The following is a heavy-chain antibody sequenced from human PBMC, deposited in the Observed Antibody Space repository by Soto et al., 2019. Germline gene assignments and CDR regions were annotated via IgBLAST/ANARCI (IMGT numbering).Heavy chain of an antibody. CDR1: RFTFSKFW. CDR3: ARLLLYSVSGRGWFDP. V-gene: IGHV3-7*03. D-gene: IGHD2-2*02. J-gene: IGHJ5*02. Sequence: DVQLVESGGGLVQPGGSLRLSCTASRFTFSKFWMSWVRQAPGKGLEWVANIKHDGSQKYYVDSVKGRFTISRDNAKNSLYLQMNSLRVDDTAVYYCARLLLYSVSGRGWFDPWGQGTLVTVSS. CDR2: IKHDGSQK.